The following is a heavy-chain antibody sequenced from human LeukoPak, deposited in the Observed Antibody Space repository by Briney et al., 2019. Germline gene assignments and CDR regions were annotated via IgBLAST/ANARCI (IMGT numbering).Heavy chain of an antibody. CDR2: ISAYNGNT. CDR3: ARDGAGYYDFWSPLPDAFDI. J-gene: IGHJ3*02. D-gene: IGHD3-3*01. CDR1: GYTFTSYG. V-gene: IGHV1-18*01. Sequence: ASVKVSCKASGYTFTSYGISWVRQAPGQGLEWMGWISAYNGNTNYAQKLQGRVTMTTDTSTSTAYMELRSLRSDDTAVYYCARDGAGYYDFWSPLPDAFDIWGQGTMVTVSS.